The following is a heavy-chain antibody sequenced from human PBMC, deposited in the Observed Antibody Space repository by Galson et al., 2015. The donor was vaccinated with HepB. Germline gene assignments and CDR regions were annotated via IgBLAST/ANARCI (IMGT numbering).Heavy chain of an antibody. Sequence: SLRLSCAASGFSISSYAMSWVRQAPGEGLEWVSAISVSGGSTHYADSVKGRFTISRDNSKNTLYLQMNSLRAEDTAVYYCAKDLLVGGSYDAFDIWGQGTMVTVSS. J-gene: IGHJ3*02. CDR1: GFSISSYA. CDR2: ISVSGGST. V-gene: IGHV3-23*01. CDR3: AKDLLVGGSYDAFDI. D-gene: IGHD1-26*01.